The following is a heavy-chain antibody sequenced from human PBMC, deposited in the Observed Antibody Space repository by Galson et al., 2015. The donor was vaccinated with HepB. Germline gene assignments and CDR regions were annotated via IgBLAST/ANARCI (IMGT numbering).Heavy chain of an antibody. Sequence: SLRLSCAASGFSFSSYWMTWVRQAPGKGLEWVANIKQDGSEKYLVDSVKGRFTISRDNAKNSLYLQMNSLRAEDTAVYYCAKYYADTSGPRGAFDIWGQGTMVTVSS. CDR1: GFSFSSYW. J-gene: IGHJ3*02. CDR2: IKQDGSEK. V-gene: IGHV3-7*03. CDR3: AKYYADTSGPRGAFDI. D-gene: IGHD3-22*01.